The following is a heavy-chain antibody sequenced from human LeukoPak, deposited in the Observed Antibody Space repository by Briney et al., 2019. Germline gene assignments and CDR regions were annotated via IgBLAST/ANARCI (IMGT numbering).Heavy chain of an antibody. Sequence: GASVKVSCKASGGTFSSYAISWVRQAPGQGLEWMGWISAYNGNTNYAQKLQGRVTMTRNTSISTAYMELSSLRSEDTAVYYCARGRRYYYMDVWGKGTTVTISS. V-gene: IGHV1-8*02. J-gene: IGHJ6*03. CDR2: ISAYNGNT. CDR1: GGTFSSYA. CDR3: ARGRRYYYMDV.